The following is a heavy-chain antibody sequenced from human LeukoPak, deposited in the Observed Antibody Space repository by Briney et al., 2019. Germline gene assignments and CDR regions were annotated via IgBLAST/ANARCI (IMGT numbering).Heavy chain of an antibody. CDR3: ARETGYDILTGYYKI. CDR1: GFTFSSYS. J-gene: IGHJ4*02. V-gene: IGHV3-48*04. CDR2: ISSSSSTI. D-gene: IGHD3-9*01. Sequence: GGSLRLSCAASGFTFSSYSMNWVRQAPGKGLEWVSYISSSSSTIYYADSVKGRFTISRDNAKNSLYLQMNSLRAEDTAVYYCARETGYDILTGYYKIWGQGTLVTVSS.